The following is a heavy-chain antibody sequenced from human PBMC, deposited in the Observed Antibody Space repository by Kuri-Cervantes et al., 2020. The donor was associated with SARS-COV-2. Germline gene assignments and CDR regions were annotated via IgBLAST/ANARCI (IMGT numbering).Heavy chain of an antibody. Sequence: KVSCKGSGYSFTSYWIGWVRQMLGKGLEWMGIIYPGDSDTRYSPSFQGQVTISADKSIGTAYLQWSSLKASDTAMYYCARLSGAYSSSDDFDYWGQGTLVTVSS. D-gene: IGHD6-6*01. CDR2: IYPGDSDT. J-gene: IGHJ4*02. CDR1: GYSFTSYW. CDR3: ARLSGAYSSSDDFDY. V-gene: IGHV5-51*01.